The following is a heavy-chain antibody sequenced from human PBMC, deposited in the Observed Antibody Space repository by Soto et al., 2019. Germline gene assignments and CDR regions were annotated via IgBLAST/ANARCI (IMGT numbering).Heavy chain of an antibody. Sequence: GASVKVSCKASGYTFTSYGISWVRQAPGQGLEWMGWISAYNGNTNYAQKLQGRVTMTTDTSTSTAYMELRSLRSDDTAVYYCARDRIRAVAGNDAFDIWGQGPMVTVSS. J-gene: IGHJ3*02. CDR3: ARDRIRAVAGNDAFDI. D-gene: IGHD6-19*01. CDR2: ISAYNGNT. V-gene: IGHV1-18*01. CDR1: GYTFTSYG.